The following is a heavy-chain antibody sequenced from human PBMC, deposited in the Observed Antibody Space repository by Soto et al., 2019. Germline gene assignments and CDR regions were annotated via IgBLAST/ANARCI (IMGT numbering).Heavy chain of an antibody. V-gene: IGHV1-18*01. CDR1: GYTFTTYG. J-gene: IGHJ4*02. D-gene: IGHD2-15*01. Sequence: ASVKVSCKASGYTFTTYGISWVRQAPGQGPEWMGWISGYNGDTNSAQKFQGRVTMTTDTSTTTAYMELRSLKSDDTAVYYCARDGTYCRGGNCYFDYWGQGTLVTVSS. CDR3: ARDGTYCRGGNCYFDY. CDR2: ISGYNGDT.